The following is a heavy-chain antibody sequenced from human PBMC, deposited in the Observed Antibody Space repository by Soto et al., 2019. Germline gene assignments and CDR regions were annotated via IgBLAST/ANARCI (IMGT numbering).Heavy chain of an antibody. CDR2: IIPIFGTA. D-gene: IGHD5-12*01. CDR3: AGDTRLQSVGIRYFDL. V-gene: IGHV1-69*12. Sequence: QVQLVQSGAEVKKPGSSVKVSCKASGGTFSSYAISWVRQAPGQGLEWMGGIIPIFGTANYAQKFQGRVTFTADESTRTAYMELGSLRSEDTAVYYCAGDTRLQSVGIRYFDLWGRGSLVTVSS. J-gene: IGHJ2*01. CDR1: GGTFSSYA.